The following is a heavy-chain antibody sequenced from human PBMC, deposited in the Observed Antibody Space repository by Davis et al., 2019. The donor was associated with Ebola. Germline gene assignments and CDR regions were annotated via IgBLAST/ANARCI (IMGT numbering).Heavy chain of an antibody. CDR1: GGSLISSSSY. CDR3: ARDGDY. V-gene: IGHV4-39*02. CDR2: IYYSGLT. Sequence: SETLSLTCTVSGGSLISSSSYWGWIRQPPRKGLEWIGSIYYSGLTYYNPSLKSRVTISVDTSKNQFSLKLRSVTAADTAVYYCARDGDYWGQGTLVTVSS. J-gene: IGHJ4*02.